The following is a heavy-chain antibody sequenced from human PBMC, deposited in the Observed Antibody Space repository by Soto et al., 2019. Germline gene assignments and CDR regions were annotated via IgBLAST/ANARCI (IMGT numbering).Heavy chain of an antibody. Sequence: EVQLVESGGGLVKPGGSLRLSCAASGFTFSSYSMNWVRQAPGKGLEWVSSISSSSSYIYYADSVKGRFTISRDNAKNSLYLQMNILRAEDTAVYYCARILGTELERLFAFDIRVQGTMVTVSS. CDR1: GFTFSSYS. CDR3: ARILGTELERLFAFDI. CDR2: ISSSSSYI. J-gene: IGHJ3*02. D-gene: IGHD1-1*01. V-gene: IGHV3-21*01.